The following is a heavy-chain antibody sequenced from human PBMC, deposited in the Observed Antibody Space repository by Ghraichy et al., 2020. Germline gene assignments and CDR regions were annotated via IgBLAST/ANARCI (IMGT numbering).Heavy chain of an antibody. CDR1: GYLFHTYW. Sequence: GESLNISCRVSGYLFHTYWIGWVRQMPGKGLEWMGIIHPGDCDVSDSPSFQGQVTISVDKSISTAFLQWNSLKASDTAMYYGARMPPSGYFEYWGQGTLVTVSS. CDR2: IHPGDCDV. CDR3: ARMPPSGYFEY. V-gene: IGHV5-51*01. D-gene: IGHD3-10*01. J-gene: IGHJ4*02.